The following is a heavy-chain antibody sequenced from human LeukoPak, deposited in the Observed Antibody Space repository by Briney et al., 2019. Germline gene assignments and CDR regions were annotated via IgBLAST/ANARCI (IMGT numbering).Heavy chain of an antibody. D-gene: IGHD1-1*01. Sequence: GESLQISCKGSGYSFTSYWIGWVRQMPGKGLEWMGIIYPGDSDTRYSPSFQGQVTISADKSISTAYLQWSSLKASDTAMYYCARVYNWNDGDYYYGMDVWGKGTTATVSS. J-gene: IGHJ6*04. CDR3: ARVYNWNDGDYYYGMDV. CDR1: GYSFTSYW. V-gene: IGHV5-51*01. CDR2: IYPGDSDT.